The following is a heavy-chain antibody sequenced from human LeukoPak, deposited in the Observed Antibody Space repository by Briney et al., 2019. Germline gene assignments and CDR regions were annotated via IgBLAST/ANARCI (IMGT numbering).Heavy chain of an antibody. D-gene: IGHD3-22*01. J-gene: IGHJ4*01. Sequence: SETLSLTCTVSGSSINNNFWTWIRQPPGKGLEWIGYIYSSGSANYNPSLKSRVIISGDTSKNQISLNLTSVTAADTAVYFCARHRDYYDTWGHGTLVTVSS. V-gene: IGHV4-59*08. CDR1: GSSINNNF. CDR3: ARHRDYYDT. CDR2: IYSSGSA.